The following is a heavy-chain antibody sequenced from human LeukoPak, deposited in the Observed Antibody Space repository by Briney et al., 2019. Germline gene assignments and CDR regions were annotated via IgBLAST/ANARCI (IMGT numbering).Heavy chain of an antibody. CDR3: ARDHFFGSSGYPFDY. CDR2: ISSSGRTM. J-gene: IGHJ4*02. V-gene: IGHV3-48*03. D-gene: IGHD3-22*01. CDR1: GFIFSSYE. Sequence: GGSLRLSCAASGFIFSSYEMSWVRQAPGKGLEWVSYISSSGRTMYYADSVKGRFTVSRDNAKNSLYLQMNSLRAEDTAVYYCARDHFFGSSGYPFDYWGQGTLVTVSS.